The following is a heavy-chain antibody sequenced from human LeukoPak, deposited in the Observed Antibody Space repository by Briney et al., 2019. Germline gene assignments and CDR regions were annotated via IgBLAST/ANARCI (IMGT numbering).Heavy chain of an antibody. J-gene: IGHJ4*02. D-gene: IGHD1-14*01. CDR2: IRYDGSNK. CDR1: GFTFSSYG. CDR3: AKVSRTYFDY. Sequence: AGGSLRLSCAASGFTFSSYGMHWVRQAPGKGLEWVAFIRYDGSNKYYADSVKGRLTISRDNSKNTLYLQMNSLRAEDTAVYYRAKVSRTYFDYWGQGTLVTVSS. V-gene: IGHV3-30*02.